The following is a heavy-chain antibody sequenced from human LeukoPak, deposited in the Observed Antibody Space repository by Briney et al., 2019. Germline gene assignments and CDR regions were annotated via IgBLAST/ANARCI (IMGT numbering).Heavy chain of an antibody. D-gene: IGHD1-1*01. CDR2: ISNDGRDK. CDR1: GFTFSSYA. Sequence: GGSLGLSCEASGFTFSSYAMHWVRQAPGKGLEWVAVISNDGRDKHCADSVKGRFTISRDNSKNTLYLQMNSLRAEDTAVYYCARDRNAPAKYYFDNWGQGALVTISS. CDR3: ARDRNAPAKYYFDN. V-gene: IGHV3-30*04. J-gene: IGHJ4*02.